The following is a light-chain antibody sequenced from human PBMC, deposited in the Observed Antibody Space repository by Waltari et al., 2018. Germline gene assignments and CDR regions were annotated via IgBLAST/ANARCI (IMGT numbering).Light chain of an antibody. V-gene: IGKV4-1*01. CDR3: QQYYSTPYT. Sequence: DIVMTQSPDSLAVSLGESASINCKSSRSVLYSSNSKNCLAWYQQKPGQPPKLLIYWASTRESGVPDRFSGSGSGTDFTLTISSLQAEDVAVYYCQQYYSTPYTFGQGTKLEIK. J-gene: IGKJ2*01. CDR1: RSVLYSSNSKNC. CDR2: WAS.